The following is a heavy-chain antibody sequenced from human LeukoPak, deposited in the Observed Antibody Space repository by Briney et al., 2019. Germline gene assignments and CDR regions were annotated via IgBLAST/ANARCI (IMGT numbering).Heavy chain of an antibody. CDR1: GFTFSSFD. CDR2: IGTASDT. D-gene: IGHD1-1*01. J-gene: IGHJ6*03. V-gene: IGHV3-13*01. CDR3: ARGPPRGKYYYMDV. Sequence: PGGSMRLPCAASGFTFSSFDMHWVRHPTGQGLEWVSTIGTASDTYYPGSVEGRFTLSRDNAKNSLYLQMNSLTAGDTAVYYCARGPPRGKYYYMDVWGKGTTVTVSS.